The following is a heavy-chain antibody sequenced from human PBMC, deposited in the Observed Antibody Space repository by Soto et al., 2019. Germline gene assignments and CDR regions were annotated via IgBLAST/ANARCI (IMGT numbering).Heavy chain of an antibody. D-gene: IGHD3-10*01. CDR1: GYSFTSYW. CDR2: IDPSDSYT. CDR3: ARNGVVSGGTYDYYGMDV. V-gene: IGHV5-10-1*01. Sequence: GESLKISCKGSGYSFTSYWISWVRQMPGKGLEWMGRIDPSDSYTNYSPSFQGHVTISADKSISTAYLQWSSLKASDTAMYYCARNGVVSGGTYDYYGMDVWGQGTTVTVSS. J-gene: IGHJ6*02.